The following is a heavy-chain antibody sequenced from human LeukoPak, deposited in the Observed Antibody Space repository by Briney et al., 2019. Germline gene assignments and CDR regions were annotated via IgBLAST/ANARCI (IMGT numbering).Heavy chain of an antibody. CDR2: IYHSGSGST. CDR3: ARLVAATFDY. CDR1: GGSISSGGHS. Sequence: ASQTLSLTCTVSGGSISSGGHSWSWIRQPPGKGLEWIGYIYHSGSGSTYYNPSLKSRVTISIDKSKNQFSLKLNSVTAADTAVYYCARLVAATFDYWGQGTLVTVSS. D-gene: IGHD2-15*01. J-gene: IGHJ4*02. V-gene: IGHV4-30-2*01.